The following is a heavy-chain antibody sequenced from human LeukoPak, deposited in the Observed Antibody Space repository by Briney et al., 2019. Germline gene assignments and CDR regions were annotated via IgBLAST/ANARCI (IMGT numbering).Heavy chain of an antibody. CDR1: GGSISSYY. D-gene: IGHD3-22*01. J-gene: IGHJ5*02. CDR3: AGGRAYYGSSGPRLDP. V-gene: IGHV4-4*07. CDR2: FYTSGST. Sequence: SETLSLTCTVSGGSISSYYWSWIRQPAGKGLEWIGHFYTSGSTNYTPSFKSRVTMSVDTSNNQFSLRLSSVTAADTAVYYCAGGRAYYGSSGPRLDPWGRGTPVTVSS.